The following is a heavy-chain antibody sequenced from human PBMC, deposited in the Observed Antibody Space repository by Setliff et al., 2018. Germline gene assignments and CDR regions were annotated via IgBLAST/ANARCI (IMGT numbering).Heavy chain of an antibody. D-gene: IGHD6-19*01. CDR2: IYHSGST. CDR1: GYSISSGYY. V-gene: IGHV4-38-2*02. Sequence: SETLSLTCTVSGYSISSGYYWGWIRQPPGKGLEWIGSIYHSGSTYYNPSLKSRVTISVDTSKNQFSLKLSSVTAADTAVYYCARGGEAGNFDYWGQGTLVTVSS. J-gene: IGHJ4*02. CDR3: ARGGEAGNFDY.